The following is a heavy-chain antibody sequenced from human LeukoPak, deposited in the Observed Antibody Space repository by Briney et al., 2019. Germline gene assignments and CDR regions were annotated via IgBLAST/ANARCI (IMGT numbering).Heavy chain of an antibody. V-gene: IGHV3-53*01. Sequence: PGGSLRLSCAASGFTFSSYSMNWVRQAPGKGLEWVSVIYSSGSTYYADSVKGRFTISRDNSKNTLCLQMNSLRAEDTAVYYCAKRMYSLGPPAATCFDYWGQGTLVTVSS. CDR3: AKRMYSLGPPAATCFDY. CDR1: GFTFSSYS. J-gene: IGHJ4*02. CDR2: IYSSGST. D-gene: IGHD2-2*01.